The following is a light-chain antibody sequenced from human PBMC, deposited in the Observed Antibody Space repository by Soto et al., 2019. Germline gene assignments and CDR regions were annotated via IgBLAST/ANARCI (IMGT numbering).Light chain of an antibody. CDR1: NSDIGSYDL. CDR2: EVS. V-gene: IGLV2-23*02. Sequence: QSALTQPASVSGSPGQSITISCTGTNSDIGSYDLVSWYQQHPGKAPKLMIYEVSKRPSGLSNRFSGSKSGNTAPLTISGLQAEDGADYYCCSYAGTSALVFGGGTKVTVL. CDR3: CSYAGTSALV. J-gene: IGLJ2*01.